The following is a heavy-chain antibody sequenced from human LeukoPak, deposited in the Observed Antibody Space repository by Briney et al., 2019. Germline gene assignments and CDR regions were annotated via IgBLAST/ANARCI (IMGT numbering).Heavy chain of an antibody. CDR1: GYTFTSYA. D-gene: IGHD5-12*01. CDR2: INAGNGNT. Sequence: ASVKVSCKASGYTFTSYAMHWVRQAPGQRLEWMGWINAGNGNTKYSQKFQGRVTITRDTSASTAYMELSSLRSEDTAVYYCARDFPQHGYGDYWYFDLWGRGTLVTVSS. J-gene: IGHJ2*01. V-gene: IGHV1-3*01. CDR3: ARDFPQHGYGDYWYFDL.